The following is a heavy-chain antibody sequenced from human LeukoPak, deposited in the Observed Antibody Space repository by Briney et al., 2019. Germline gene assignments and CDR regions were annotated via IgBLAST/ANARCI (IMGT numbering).Heavy chain of an antibody. CDR3: ARDLTKYWYFDL. CDR2: IIPIFGTA. V-gene: IGHV1-69*05. CDR1: GYTFTSYY. D-gene: IGHD1-14*01. Sequence: GASVKVSCKASGYTFTSYYMHWVRQAPGQGLEWMGRIIPIFGTANYAQKFQGRVTITTDESTSTAYMELSSLRSEDTAVYYCARDLTKYWYFDLWGRGTLVTVSS. J-gene: IGHJ2*01.